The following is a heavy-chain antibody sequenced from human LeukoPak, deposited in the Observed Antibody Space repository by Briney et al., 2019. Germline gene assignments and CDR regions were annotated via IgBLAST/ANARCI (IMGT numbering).Heavy chain of an antibody. V-gene: IGHV3-66*01. J-gene: IGHJ5*02. CDR1: GFTVSSNY. CDR2: IYSGGST. CDR3: ARSSYDSSGYPNWFDP. D-gene: IGHD3-22*01. Sequence: SGGSLRLSCAASGFTVSSNYMSWVRQAPGKGLEWVSVIYSGGSTYYADSVKGRFTISRDNSKNTLYLQMNSLRAEDTAVYYCARSSYDSSGYPNWFDPWGQGTLVTVSS.